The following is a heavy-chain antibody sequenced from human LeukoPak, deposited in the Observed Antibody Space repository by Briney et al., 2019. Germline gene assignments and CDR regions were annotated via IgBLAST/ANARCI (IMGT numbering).Heavy chain of an antibody. Sequence: GRSLRLSCAASGFTFDDYAMHWVRQAPGKGLEWVSGISWNSGSIGYADSVKGRFTISRDNSKNTLYLQMNSLRAEDTAVYYCAKDSEDITMSPMDVWGQGTTVTVSS. D-gene: IGHD3-10*02. CDR2: ISWNSGSI. CDR3: AKDSEDITMSPMDV. CDR1: GFTFDDYA. V-gene: IGHV3-9*01. J-gene: IGHJ6*02.